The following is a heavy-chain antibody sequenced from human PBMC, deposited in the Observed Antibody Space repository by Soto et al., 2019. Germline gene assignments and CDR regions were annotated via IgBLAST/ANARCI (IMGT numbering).Heavy chain of an antibody. V-gene: IGHV1-69*12. J-gene: IGHJ6*02. CDR2: IIPMFGTA. CDR1: GGTFSTCS. D-gene: IGHD2-2*01. Sequence: QVQLVQSGAEVKKPGSSVKVSCKASGGTFSTCSISWVRQAPGQGLEWMGGIIPMFGTANYAQKFQGRVTITADESTSTAYMELSSRRSEDTAVYYCARRYCISTSCHDYGMDVWGQGTTVTVSS. CDR3: ARRYCISTSCHDYGMDV.